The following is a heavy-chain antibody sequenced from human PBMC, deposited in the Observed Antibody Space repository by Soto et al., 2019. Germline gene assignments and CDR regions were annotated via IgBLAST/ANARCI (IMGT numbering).Heavy chain of an antibody. Sequence: SETVSLTCTVSGGSISSPNFYWSWIRQHPGKGLEWIGHIYYNGTTYYNPTLKSRVSISVDTSKNQFSLKLSSVTAADTAVYYCARARHYDFWSDYYSHYYYYYGMDVWGQGTTVT. J-gene: IGHJ6*02. D-gene: IGHD3-3*01. CDR1: GGSISSPNFY. CDR3: ARARHYDFWSDYYSHYYYYYGMDV. V-gene: IGHV4-31*03. CDR2: IYYNGTT.